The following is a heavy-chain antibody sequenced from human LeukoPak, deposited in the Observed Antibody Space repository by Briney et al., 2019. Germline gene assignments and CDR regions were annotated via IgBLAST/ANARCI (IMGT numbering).Heavy chain of an antibody. CDR2: FHDSGSA. Sequence: PSETLSLTCTVSGDSISSYFWSWIRQPPGKGLEWIGYFHDSGSANYNPSLKSRITISVDTSKNQFSLKLRSVTAADTAVYYCARDSHSVDTATPRGFDPWGQGTLVTVSS. J-gene: IGHJ5*02. V-gene: IGHV4-59*01. CDR3: ARDSHSVDTATPRGFDP. CDR1: GDSISSYF. D-gene: IGHD2-15*01.